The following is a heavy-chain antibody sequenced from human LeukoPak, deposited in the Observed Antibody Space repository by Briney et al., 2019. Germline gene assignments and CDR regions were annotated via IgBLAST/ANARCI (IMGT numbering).Heavy chain of an antibody. D-gene: IGHD3-16*01. CDR2: IKQDGSEK. Sequence: GGSLRLSCAASGFTFSSYWMSWVRQAPGKGLEWVANIKQDGSEKYYVDSVKGRFTISRDNAKNSLYLQMNSLRAEDTAVYYCARDQGDGPWLGRYFDYWGQGTLVTVSS. V-gene: IGHV3-7*03. CDR1: GFTFSSYW. J-gene: IGHJ4*02. CDR3: ARDQGDGPWLGRYFDY.